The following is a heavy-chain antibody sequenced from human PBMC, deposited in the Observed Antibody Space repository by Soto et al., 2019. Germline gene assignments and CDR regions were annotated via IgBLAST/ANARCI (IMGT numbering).Heavy chain of an antibody. CDR3: AKVRGYRSGGSCYYDY. J-gene: IGHJ4*02. Sequence: GGSLRLSCAASGFTFSSYAMSWVRQAPGKGLEWVSAISGSGGSTYYADSVKGRFTISRDNSKNTLYLQMNSLRAEDTAVYYCAKVRGYRSGGSCYYDYWGQGTLVTVSS. V-gene: IGHV3-23*01. CDR1: GFTFSSYA. CDR2: ISGSGGST. D-gene: IGHD2-15*01.